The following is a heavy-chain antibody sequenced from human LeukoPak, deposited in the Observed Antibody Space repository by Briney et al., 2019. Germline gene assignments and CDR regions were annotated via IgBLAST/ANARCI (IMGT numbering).Heavy chain of an antibody. J-gene: IGHJ6*03. Sequence: GGSLRLSCTASGFIFSTFDMHWVRQAPGKGLEWVANIWDNGRSQHYADSVKGRFTISRDNSKNTVYLQMNSLRAEDTAVYFCAKDWGRSSYYHYFMNVWGKGTTVTVSS. CDR2: IWDNGRSQ. V-gene: IGHV3-33*06. CDR1: GFIFSTFD. CDR3: AKDWGRSSYYHYFMNV. D-gene: IGHD6-6*01.